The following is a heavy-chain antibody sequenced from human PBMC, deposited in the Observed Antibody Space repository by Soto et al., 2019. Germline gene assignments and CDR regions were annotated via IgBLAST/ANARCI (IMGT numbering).Heavy chain of an antibody. CDR2: ISWNSGSI. V-gene: IGHV3-9*01. D-gene: IGHD2-2*01. CDR3: AKDFCSSTSCYARTYYDFWSGYLADYYYMDV. CDR1: GFTFDDYA. Sequence: HPGGSLRLSCAASGFTFDDYAMHWVRQAPGKGLEWVSGISWNSGSIGYADSVKGRFTISRDNAKNSLYLQMNSLRAEDTALYYCAKDFCSSTSCYARTYYDFWSGYLADYYYMDVWGKGTTVTVSS. J-gene: IGHJ6*03.